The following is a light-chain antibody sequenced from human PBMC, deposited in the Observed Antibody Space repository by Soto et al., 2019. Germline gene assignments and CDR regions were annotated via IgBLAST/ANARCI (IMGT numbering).Light chain of an antibody. Sequence: SYVLSQEPSVSVAPRQTARITCGGNNIGSKSVHWYQQKAGQAPVLVVYENSVRPSGIPERFSGSNSGNTATLTITRVEAADEAEYFCQVWDSVVDHYVFGPGTKLTVL. J-gene: IGLJ1*01. CDR3: QVWDSVVDHYV. CDR2: ENS. CDR1: NIGSKS. V-gene: IGLV3-21*02.